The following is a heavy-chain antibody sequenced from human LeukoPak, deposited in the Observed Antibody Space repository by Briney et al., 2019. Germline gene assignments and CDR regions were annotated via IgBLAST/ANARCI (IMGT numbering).Heavy chain of an antibody. J-gene: IGHJ4*02. CDR3: AADGGRDLFEH. V-gene: IGHV3-11*04. Sequence: GGSLRLSCAASGLTFGDYYMNWIRQTPEKGLEWLPYISSNGHTIYYADSVKGRFTISRDNAKNSLYLQMNSLRTEDTAVYYCAADGGRDLFEHWGQGTLVTVSS. D-gene: IGHD5-24*01. CDR1: GLTFGDYY. CDR2: ISSNGHTI.